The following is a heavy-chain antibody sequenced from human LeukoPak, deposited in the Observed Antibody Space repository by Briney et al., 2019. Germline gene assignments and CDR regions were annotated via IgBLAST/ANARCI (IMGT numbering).Heavy chain of an antibody. CDR2: INHSGST. CDR1: GGSFSGYY. V-gene: IGHV4-34*01. J-gene: IGHJ4*02. Sequence: SETLSLTCAVYGGSFSGYYWSWIRQPPGKGLEWIGEINHSGSTNYNPSLKSRVTISVDTSKNQFSLKLSSVTAADTAVYYCARGLIGDNWGQGTLVTVSS. CDR3: ARGLIGDN.